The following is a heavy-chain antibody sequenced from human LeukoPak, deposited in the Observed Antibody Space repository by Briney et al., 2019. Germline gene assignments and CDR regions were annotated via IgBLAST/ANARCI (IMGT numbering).Heavy chain of an antibody. Sequence: SETLSVTRTVSGDSLSSSRYCWGWVRHPPGKGLECVGKIYYSGNTYYNPSLKSRVTISVDTSKNQFSLKLSSVTASYTAVDYCARHIAAAADYYWGQGTLVTVSS. J-gene: IGHJ4*02. D-gene: IGHD6-13*01. CDR3: ARHIAAAADYY. CDR2: IYYSGNT. V-gene: IGHV4-39*01. CDR1: GDSLSSSRYC.